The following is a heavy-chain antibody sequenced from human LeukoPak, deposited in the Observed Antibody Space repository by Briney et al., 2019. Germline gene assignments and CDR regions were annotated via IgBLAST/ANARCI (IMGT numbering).Heavy chain of an antibody. CDR2: ISSGGSI. CDR1: GGSISSSGYY. Sequence: SETLSLTCTVSGGSISSSGYYWGWVRQPPGKEMEWIGSISSGGSIFYIPSLKSRLTISLDTSKSQFSLKLSSVTVADTAVYYCARDGGNFDIDYWGQGTLVTVSS. CDR3: ARDGGNFDIDY. V-gene: IGHV4-39*07. D-gene: IGHD4-23*01. J-gene: IGHJ4*02.